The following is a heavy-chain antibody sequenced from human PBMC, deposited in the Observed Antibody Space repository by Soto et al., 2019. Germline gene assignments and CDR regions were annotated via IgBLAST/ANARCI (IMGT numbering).Heavy chain of an antibody. CDR1: GFTFSSYA. J-gene: IGHJ2*01. Sequence: QVPLVESGGGVVQPGRSLRLSCAASGFTFSSYAMHWVRQAPGKGLEWVAVISYDGSNKYYADSVKGRFTISRDNSKNTLYLQMNSLRAEDTAVYYCARDRMADWYFDLWGRGTLVTVSS. CDR3: ARDRMADWYFDL. V-gene: IGHV3-30-3*01. CDR2: ISYDGSNK.